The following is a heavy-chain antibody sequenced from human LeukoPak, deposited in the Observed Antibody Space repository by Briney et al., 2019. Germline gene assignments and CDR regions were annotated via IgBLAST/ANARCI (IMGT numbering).Heavy chain of an antibody. V-gene: IGHV1-2*02. Sequence: ASVKVSCKASGYTFTSYDINLVRQATGQGLEWMGWINPSSGGTNYAQKFQGRVTMTRDTSISTAYMELSRLRSDYTAVYYCARREAYYYDSSGYSPFDYWGQGTLVTVSS. D-gene: IGHD3-22*01. CDR3: ARREAYYYDSSGYSPFDY. CDR1: GYTFTSYD. J-gene: IGHJ4*02. CDR2: INPSSGGT.